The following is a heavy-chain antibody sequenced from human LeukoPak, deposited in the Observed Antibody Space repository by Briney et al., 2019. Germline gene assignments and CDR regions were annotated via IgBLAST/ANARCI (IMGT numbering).Heavy chain of an antibody. CDR3: ARVPYGSGSYLWFDP. V-gene: IGHV4-39*07. J-gene: IGHJ5*02. D-gene: IGHD3-10*01. CDR2: IYYSGST. CDR1: GDSINGYY. Sequence: KASETLSLTCTVSGDSINGYYWSWIRQPPGKGLEWIGSIYYSGSTYYNPSLKSRVTISVDTSKNQFSLKLSSVTAADTAVYYCARVPYGSGSYLWFDPWGQGTLVTVSS.